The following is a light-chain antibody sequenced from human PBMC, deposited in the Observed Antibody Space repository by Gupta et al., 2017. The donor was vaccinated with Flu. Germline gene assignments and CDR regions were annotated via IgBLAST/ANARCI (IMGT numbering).Light chain of an antibody. V-gene: IGKV3-11*01. CDR1: QNVAES. CDR3: LQRSSWPRFA. CDR2: EAT. Sequence: TQSPATLSLSPGERATLSCRASQNVAESLAWYQQKPGQAPRLLIYEATKRAAGIPARFSGSGSGTDFTLTISNLEPADFAVYYCLQRSSWPRFAFGPGTKV. J-gene: IGKJ3*01.